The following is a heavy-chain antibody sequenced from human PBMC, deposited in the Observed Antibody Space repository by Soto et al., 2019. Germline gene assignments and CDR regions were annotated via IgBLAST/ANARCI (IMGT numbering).Heavy chain of an antibody. J-gene: IGHJ4*02. CDR3: VREGHSRDFDY. V-gene: IGHV3-21*01. CDR2: ISSSSSYI. CDR1: GFTFSSYS. Sequence: GGSLRLSCAASGFTFSSYSMNWVRQAPGKGLEWVSSISSSSSYIYYADSVKGRFTISRDNAKNSLYLQMNSLRAEDTAVYYCVREGHSRDFDYWGQGTLVTVSS. D-gene: IGHD2-15*01.